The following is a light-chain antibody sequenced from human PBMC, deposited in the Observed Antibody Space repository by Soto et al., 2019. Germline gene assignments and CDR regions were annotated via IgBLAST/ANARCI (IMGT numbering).Light chain of an antibody. CDR2: GVS. V-gene: IGKV3-20*01. CDR3: QQYAYSPRT. CDR1: QSVSNNW. Sequence: EIVLTQSPGTLSLSPGERATLSCRPSQSVSNNWLAWYQQKPGQAPRLLIYGVSTRAPGIPDRFSGSASETDFTLTISRLEPEDFAVYYCQQYAYSPRTCGQGTKVEIK. J-gene: IGKJ1*01.